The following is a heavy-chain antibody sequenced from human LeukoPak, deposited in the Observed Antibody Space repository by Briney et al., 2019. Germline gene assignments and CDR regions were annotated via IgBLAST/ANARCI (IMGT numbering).Heavy chain of an antibody. Sequence: SETLSLTCTVSGGAICIYYWSWIRQPAGKGLEWIGRIYTSGSTNYNPSLKSRVTMSVATSKNQFSLKLSSVTAADTAVYYCARHTCNATDWFDTWGQGNLVIVSS. J-gene: IGHJ5*02. CDR3: ARHTCNATDWFDT. CDR2: IYTSGST. V-gene: IGHV4-4*07. CDR1: GGAICIYY.